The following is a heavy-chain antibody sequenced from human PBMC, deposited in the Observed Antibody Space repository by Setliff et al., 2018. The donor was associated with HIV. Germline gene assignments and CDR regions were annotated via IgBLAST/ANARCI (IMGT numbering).Heavy chain of an antibody. CDR2: IYTTERI. D-gene: IGHD3-10*01. CDR3: ARPGSSSYYYAMDV. CDR1: GGSISGHY. Sequence: NPSETLSLTCSFSGGSISGHYWSWIRQTPGKGLEWIATIYTTERISYNPSLRSRVTISVETSQNLFSLRLRSVTAADTGVYYCARPGSSSYYYAMDVWGLGTTVTVSS. V-gene: IGHV4-59*11. J-gene: IGHJ6*02.